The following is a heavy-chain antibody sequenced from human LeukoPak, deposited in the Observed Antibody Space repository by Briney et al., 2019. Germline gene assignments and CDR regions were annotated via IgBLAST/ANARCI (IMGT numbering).Heavy chain of an antibody. CDR2: SPSGGIT. Sequence: QSGGSLRLSCAASGFTFSSHGMNWVRQAPGKGLEWVSGSPSGGITYYTDSVKGRFTISRDNSKNTQSLQMNSLRAEDTAVYYCAKDKRALLHYMDVWGKGTTVTISS. CDR3: AKDKRALLHYMDV. D-gene: IGHD2-21*02. J-gene: IGHJ6*03. CDR1: GFTFSSHG. V-gene: IGHV3-23*01.